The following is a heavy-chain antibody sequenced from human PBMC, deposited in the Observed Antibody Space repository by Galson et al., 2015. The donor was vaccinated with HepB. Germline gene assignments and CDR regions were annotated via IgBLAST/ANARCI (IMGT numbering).Heavy chain of an antibody. CDR2: IIPVFGTA. V-gene: IGHV1-69*13. CDR1: GGTFSSYA. CDR3: ARAGEPYRMRYFDL. Sequence: SVKVSCKASGGTFSSYAISWVRQAPGQGLEWMGGIIPVFGTANYAQKFQGRVTITADESTSTAYMELSSLRSEDTAVYYCARAGEPYRMRYFDLWGRGTLVTVSS. D-gene: IGHD3-16*01. J-gene: IGHJ2*01.